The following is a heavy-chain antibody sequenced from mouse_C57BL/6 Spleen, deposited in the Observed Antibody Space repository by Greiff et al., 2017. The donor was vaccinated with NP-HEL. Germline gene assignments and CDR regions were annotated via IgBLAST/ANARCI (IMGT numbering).Heavy chain of an antibody. Sequence: EVQLQESGPGLVKPSQSLSLTCSVTGYSITSGYYWNWIRQFPGNKLEWMGYISYDGSNNYNPSLKNRISITRDTSKNQFFLKLNSVTTEDTATYYCAMGYYGSSQYYFDYWGQGTTLTVSS. CDR3: AMGYYGSSQYYFDY. CDR1: GYSITSGYY. D-gene: IGHD1-1*01. V-gene: IGHV3-6*01. CDR2: ISYDGSN. J-gene: IGHJ2*01.